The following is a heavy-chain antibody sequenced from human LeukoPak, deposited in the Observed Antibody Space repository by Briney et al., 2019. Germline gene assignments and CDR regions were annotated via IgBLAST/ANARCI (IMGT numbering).Heavy chain of an antibody. CDR1: GFTFSTYI. V-gene: IGHV3-48*02. J-gene: IGHJ4*02. D-gene: IGHD4-23*01. CDR2: ISRSSSTI. CDR3: ARGYGGNPDYFDY. Sequence: GGSLRLSCAASGFTFSTYIMNWVRQAPGKGPEWVSYISRSSSTIYYADSVKGRFTISRDNAKNSLYLQMNSLRDEDTAVYYCARGYGGNPDYFDYWGQGTLVTVSS.